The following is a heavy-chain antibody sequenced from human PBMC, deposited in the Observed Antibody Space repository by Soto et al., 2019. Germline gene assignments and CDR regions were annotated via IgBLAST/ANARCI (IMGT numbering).Heavy chain of an antibody. J-gene: IGHJ4*02. V-gene: IGHV1-2*04. CDR2: INPNSGGT. D-gene: IGHD3-22*01. CDR1: GYTFTGYY. Sequence: ASVKVSCKASGYTFTGYYMHWVRRAPGQGLEWRGWINPNSGGTNYAQKFQGYVTMTRDTSISTAYMELSRLRSDDTAVYYCAREEDSSGFHFDYWGQGTLVTVS. CDR3: AREEDSSGFHFDY.